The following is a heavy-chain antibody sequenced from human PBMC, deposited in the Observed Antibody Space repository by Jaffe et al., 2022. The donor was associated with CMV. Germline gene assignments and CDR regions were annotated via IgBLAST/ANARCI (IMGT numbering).Heavy chain of an antibody. V-gene: IGHV1-69*09. J-gene: IGHJ4*02. D-gene: IGHD1-7*01. CDR1: GGTFSSYA. CDR3: AREANWNSLGADY. CDR2: IIPILGIA. Sequence: QVQLVQSGAEVKKPGSSVKVSCKASGGTFSSYAISWVRQAPGQGLEWMGRIIPILGIANYAQKFQGRVTITADKSTSTAYMELSSLRSEDTAVYYCAREANWNSLGADYWGQGTLVTVSS.